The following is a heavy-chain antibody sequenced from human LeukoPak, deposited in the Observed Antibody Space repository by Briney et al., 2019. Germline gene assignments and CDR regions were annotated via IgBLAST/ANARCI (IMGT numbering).Heavy chain of an antibody. J-gene: IGHJ4*02. CDR3: AKDSAVAGTEYFDY. CDR1: GFTFDDYA. Sequence: PGGSLRLSCAASGFTFDDYAMHWVRQAPGKGLEWVSGISWNSGSIGYADPVKGRFTISRDNAKNSLYLQMNSLRAEDTALYYCAKDSAVAGTEYFDYWGQGTLVTVSS. V-gene: IGHV3-9*01. CDR2: ISWNSGSI. D-gene: IGHD6-19*01.